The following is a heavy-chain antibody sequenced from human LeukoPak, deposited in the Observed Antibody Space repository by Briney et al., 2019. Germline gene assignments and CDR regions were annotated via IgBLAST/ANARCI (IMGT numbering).Heavy chain of an antibody. Sequence: SETLSLTCAVYGGSFSGYYWSWIRQPPGKGLEWIGEINHSGSTNYNPSLKSRVTISVDTSKNQFSLKLSSVTAADTAVYYCARGSFLGRGWYTFWFDYWGQGTLVTVSS. D-gene: IGHD6-19*01. CDR3: ARGSFLGRGWYTFWFDY. CDR1: GGSFSGYY. V-gene: IGHV4-34*01. J-gene: IGHJ4*02. CDR2: INHSGST.